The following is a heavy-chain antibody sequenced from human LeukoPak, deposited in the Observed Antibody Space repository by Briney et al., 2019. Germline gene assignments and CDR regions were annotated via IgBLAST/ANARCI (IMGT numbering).Heavy chain of an antibody. CDR3: AKSSGTTFYYYYYYGMDV. V-gene: IGHV3-53*01. D-gene: IGHD1-1*01. CDR2: IYSGGST. Sequence: GGSLRLSCAASGFTVSSNYMSWVRQAPGKGLEWVSVIYSGGSTYYADSVKGRFTISRDNSKNTLYLQMNSLRAEDTAVYYCAKSSGTTFYYYYYYGMDVWGQGTTVTVSS. CDR1: GFTVSSNY. J-gene: IGHJ6*02.